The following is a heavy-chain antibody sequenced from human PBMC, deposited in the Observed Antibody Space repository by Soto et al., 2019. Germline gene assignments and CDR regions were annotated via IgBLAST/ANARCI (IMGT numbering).Heavy chain of an antibody. CDR1: GYTFTGYY. D-gene: IGHD3-16*01. CDR2: INPNSGGT. Sequence: ASVKVSCKASGYTFTGYYMHWVRQAPGQGLEWMGWINPNSGGTNYAQKFQGRVTMTRDTSISTAYMELSRLRSDDTAVYYCARVYDYALGYYYYGMDVWGQRTTVTVSS. V-gene: IGHV1-2*02. CDR3: ARVYDYALGYYYYGMDV. J-gene: IGHJ6*02.